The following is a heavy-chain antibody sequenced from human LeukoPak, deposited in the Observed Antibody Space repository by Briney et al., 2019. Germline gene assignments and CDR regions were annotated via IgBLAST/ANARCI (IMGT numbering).Heavy chain of an antibody. J-gene: IGHJ6*03. CDR3: ARDPGYCSGGSCQYYYYYYMDV. CDR1: GFTFSSYS. Sequence: GSLRPSCAASGFTFSSYSMNWVRQAPGKGLEWVSSISSSSSYIYYADSVKGRFTISRDNAKNSLYLQMNSLRAADTAVYYGARDPGYCSGGSCQYYYYYYMDVWGKGTTVTVSS. CDR2: ISSSSSYI. V-gene: IGHV3-21*01. D-gene: IGHD2-15*01.